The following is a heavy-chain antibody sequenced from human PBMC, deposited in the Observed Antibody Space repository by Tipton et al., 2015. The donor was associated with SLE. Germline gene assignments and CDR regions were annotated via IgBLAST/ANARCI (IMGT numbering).Heavy chain of an antibody. V-gene: IGHV3-66*01. CDR3: ARDPAFDL. CDR2: TYSGGST. Sequence: SLRLSCAASGFTVSSNYMSWVRQAPGKGLEWVSVTYSGGSTYYADSVKGRFTISRDNSKNTLYLQMNSLRAEDTAVYFCARDPAFDLWGRGTLVTVSS. CDR1: GFTVSSNY. J-gene: IGHJ2*01.